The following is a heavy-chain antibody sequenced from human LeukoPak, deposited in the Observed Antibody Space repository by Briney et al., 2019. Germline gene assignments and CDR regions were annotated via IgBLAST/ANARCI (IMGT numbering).Heavy chain of an antibody. Sequence: PGGSLRLSCEASGFIFSNYLMSWVRQAPGKGLEWVANIKQDGSVKNYVDSMEGRFIISRDNAKNLLYLQMNSLGAEDTAVYYCVRTSRSISSDYWGQGTQVTVSS. V-gene: IGHV3-7*01. CDR1: GFIFSNYL. CDR2: IKQDGSVK. CDR3: VRTSRSISSDY. J-gene: IGHJ4*02. D-gene: IGHD3-3*02.